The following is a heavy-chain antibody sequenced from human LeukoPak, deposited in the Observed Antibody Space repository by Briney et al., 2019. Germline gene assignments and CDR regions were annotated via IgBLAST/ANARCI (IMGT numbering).Heavy chain of an antibody. CDR2: IYYTGNA. J-gene: IGHJ4*02. CDR3: ARGTSYFGSGDC. V-gene: IGHV4-61*01. CDR1: GGSVTSGTYY. D-gene: IGHD3-10*01. Sequence: SETLSLTCTVSGGSVTSGTYYWSWLRQPPGKGLEWIGYIYYTGNASYNPSLKSRITMSVDTSRNQFSLRLISVTAADTAVYYCARGTSYFGSGDCWGQGALVTVSS.